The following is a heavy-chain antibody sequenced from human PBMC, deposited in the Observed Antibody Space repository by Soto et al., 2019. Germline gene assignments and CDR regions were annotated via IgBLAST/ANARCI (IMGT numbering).Heavy chain of an antibody. CDR2: IVVDGANT. V-gene: IGHV1-58*01. J-gene: IGHJ5*02. D-gene: IGHD2-2*01. CDR1: GFTFTRSA. CDR3: AADPFCSSTNCYNWFDP. Sequence: SVKVSCKASGFTFTRSAVQWVRQARGQRLEGIGWIVVDGANTNYAQKFQERVTITRDMSTSTAYMELSSLRSEDTAVYYCAADPFCSSTNCYNWFDPWGQGTLVTVSS.